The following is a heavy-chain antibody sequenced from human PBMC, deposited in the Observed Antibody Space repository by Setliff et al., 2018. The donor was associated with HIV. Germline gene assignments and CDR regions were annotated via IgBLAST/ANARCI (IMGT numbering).Heavy chain of an antibody. CDR3: ARDSGTGGPGRWVDP. CDR1: GYIFSNFG. J-gene: IGHJ5*02. CDR2: ISGYNRIT. D-gene: IGHD1-1*01. Sequence: GASVKVSCKSVGYIFSNFGFTWVRQAPGQGLEWMGYISGYNRITFYAQKFQGRVTLTTDISTVTAYMEVRGLTSDDTAVYYCARDSGTGGPGRWVDPWGQGTLVTVS. V-gene: IGHV1-18*01.